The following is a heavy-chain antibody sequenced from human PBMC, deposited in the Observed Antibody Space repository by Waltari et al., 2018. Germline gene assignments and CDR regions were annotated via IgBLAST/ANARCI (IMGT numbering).Heavy chain of an antibody. CDR3: ARHRPSMYYFDY. V-gene: IGHV1-2*02. CDR1: GYTFTGYY. CDR2: INPNRGGT. Sequence: QVQLVQSGAEVKKPGASVKVSCKASGYTFTGYYMHWVRQAPGQGLEGMGWINPNRGGTNYAQKFQGRVTMTRDTSISTAYMELSRLGSDDTAVYYCARHRPSMYYFDYWGQGTLVTVSS. J-gene: IGHJ4*02.